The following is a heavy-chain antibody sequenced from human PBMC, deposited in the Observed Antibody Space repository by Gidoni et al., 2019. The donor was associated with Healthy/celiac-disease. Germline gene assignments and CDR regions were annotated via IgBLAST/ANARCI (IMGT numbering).Heavy chain of an antibody. CDR1: GFPFSDYT. D-gene: IGHD1-1*01. Sequence: EVQLVDSGGGMVKPGGSLNLSCAAAGFPFSDYTMNWVRQAPGKGLEWVSSITSSSSSIYYADSVKVRFTISRDNARDSLYLQMNSLRAEDTAVYYCARDSANGNINWFDPWGQGTLVTVSS. CDR2: ITSSSSSI. J-gene: IGHJ5*02. CDR3: ARDSANGNINWFDP. V-gene: IGHV3-21*01.